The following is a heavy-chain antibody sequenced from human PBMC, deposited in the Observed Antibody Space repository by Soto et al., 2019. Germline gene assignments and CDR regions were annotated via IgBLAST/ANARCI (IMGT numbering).Heavy chain of an antibody. V-gene: IGHV4-59*01. Sequence: QVQLQESGPGLVNPSETLSLTCSVSGDSLTSYYWTWVRQPPGKGLEWIGYIYYTGKTNYTPSLKSRVPIAMDLSKNQLSLELRSLSAAYTAVYYCASIILTGYYGLEPWGQGTLVIVSA. J-gene: IGHJ5*02. D-gene: IGHD3-9*01. CDR1: GDSLTSYY. CDR3: ASIILTGYYGLEP. CDR2: IYYTGKT.